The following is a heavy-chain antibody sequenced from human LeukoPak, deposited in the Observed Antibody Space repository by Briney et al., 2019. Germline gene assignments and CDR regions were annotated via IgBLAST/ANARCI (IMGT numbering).Heavy chain of an antibody. J-gene: IGHJ4*02. Sequence: SETLSLTCTVSGGSISSGGYYWSWIRQHPGKGLEYIGYIYYGGSTNYNPSLKSRVTISVDTSKNQFSLKLSSVTAADTAVYYCARGRYDFWSGYPYFDYWGQGTLVTVSS. CDR1: GGSISSGGYY. CDR3: ARGRYDFWSGYPYFDY. CDR2: IYYGGST. V-gene: IGHV4-31*03. D-gene: IGHD3-3*01.